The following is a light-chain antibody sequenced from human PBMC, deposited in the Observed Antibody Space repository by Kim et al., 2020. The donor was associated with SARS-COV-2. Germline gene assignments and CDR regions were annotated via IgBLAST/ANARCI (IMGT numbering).Light chain of an antibody. CDR3: QRLNSYPHT. Sequence: IQLTQSPSSLSASVGDRVTITCRASQGISSYLAWYQQKPGKAPNLLIYAASTLQSGVPSRFSGSGSGTDFTLTISSLQPEDFATYYCQRLNSYPHTFGQGTKLEI. CDR2: AAS. J-gene: IGKJ2*01. CDR1: QGISSY. V-gene: IGKV1-9*01.